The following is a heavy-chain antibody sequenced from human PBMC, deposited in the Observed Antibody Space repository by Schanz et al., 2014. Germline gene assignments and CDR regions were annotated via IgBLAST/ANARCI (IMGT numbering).Heavy chain of an antibody. J-gene: IGHJ3*02. CDR1: GYTFTTYY. Sequence: VQLVESGAEVKQPGASVRVSCKASGYTFTTYYIHWVRQAPGQGPELMGWINAHTGNTQYAQKFQGRVNMTRDTVTTTVHLELTRLRTDDTAIYYCARVHIATYHYNSPGAFDIWGQGTRVTVSS. V-gene: IGHV1-2*02. D-gene: IGHD3-10*01. CDR2: INAHTGNT. CDR3: ARVHIATYHYNSPGAFDI.